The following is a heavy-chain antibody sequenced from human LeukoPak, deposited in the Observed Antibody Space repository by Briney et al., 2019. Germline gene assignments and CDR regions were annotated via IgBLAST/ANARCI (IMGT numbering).Heavy chain of an antibody. V-gene: IGHV3-43*01. CDR2: ISWDGGST. Sequence: GGSLRLSCAASGFTFDAYTMHWVRQVPGKGLEWVSLISWDGGSTYFADSVKGRFTISRDNSKNSLYLQMNGLRTEDTALYYCAKGLHAFGEVILVGIDYWGQGTLVTVSS. D-gene: IGHD3-16*01. CDR3: AKGLHAFGEVILVGIDY. J-gene: IGHJ4*02. CDR1: GFTFDAYT.